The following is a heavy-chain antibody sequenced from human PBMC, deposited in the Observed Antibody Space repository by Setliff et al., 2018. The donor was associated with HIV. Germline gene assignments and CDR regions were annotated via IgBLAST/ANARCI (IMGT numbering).Heavy chain of an antibody. J-gene: IGHJ4*01. CDR3: AKDGISGGAYPPYYFDY. CDR1: GYSISRGYY. CDR2: IFYTGFT. Sequence: PSETLSLTCGVSGYSISRGYYWGWVRQPPGRGLEWIGSIFYTGFTYYSPSLESRVTISRDNSKNTLYLQMNRLRVEDTAVYYCAKDGISGGAYPPYYFDYWGHGTLVTVSS. V-gene: IGHV4-38-2*02. D-gene: IGHD2-15*01.